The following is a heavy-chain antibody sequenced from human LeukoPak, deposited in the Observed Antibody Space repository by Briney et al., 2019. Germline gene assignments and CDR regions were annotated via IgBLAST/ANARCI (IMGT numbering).Heavy chain of an antibody. J-gene: IGHJ4*02. Sequence: PGGSLRLSCAASGFTFSSYAMHWVRQAPGKGLEWVAVISYDGSNKYYADSVKGRFTISRDNSKNTLYLQMDSLRAEDTAVYYCARDLGGERTAEFGGQGTLVTVSS. V-gene: IGHV3-30*14. CDR2: ISYDGSNK. CDR1: GFTFSSYA. D-gene: IGHD2-21*01. CDR3: ARDLGGERTAEF.